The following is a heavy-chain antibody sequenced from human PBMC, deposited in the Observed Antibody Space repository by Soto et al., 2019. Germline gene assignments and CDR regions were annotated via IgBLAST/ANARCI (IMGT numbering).Heavy chain of an antibody. D-gene: IGHD4-4*01. J-gene: IGHJ6*02. CDR3: ASRQGGNLDRNYNMDV. CDR2: IIPIFGTP. Sequence: QVRLVQSEAEVKKPGSSVKVSCKASGGVFRTFSIYWVRQAPGQGLEWMGSIIPIFGTPNYTPRFQGRVTISRDESTSTAYMEVTSLTSEDTAMYFCASRQGGNLDRNYNMDVWGQGTTVTVSS. V-gene: IGHV1-69*18. CDR1: GGVFRTFS.